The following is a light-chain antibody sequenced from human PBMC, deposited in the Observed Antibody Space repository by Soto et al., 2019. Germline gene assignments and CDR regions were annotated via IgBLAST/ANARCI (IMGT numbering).Light chain of an antibody. Sequence: QSVLTQPASVSGSPGQSITISCTGTRRDVGGYNYVSWYQQYPGKSPKLLIYEVTHRPSGVSNRFSGSKFGNTASLTISGLQAEDEADYYCSSYTINNTLPFVFGTGTKLTVL. V-gene: IGLV2-14*01. J-gene: IGLJ1*01. CDR3: SSYTINNTLPFV. CDR1: RRDVGGYNY. CDR2: EVT.